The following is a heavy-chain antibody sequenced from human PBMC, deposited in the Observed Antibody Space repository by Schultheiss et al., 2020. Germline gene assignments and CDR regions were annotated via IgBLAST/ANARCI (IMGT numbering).Heavy chain of an antibody. CDR1: GFTFSSYS. CDR2: ISSSSSYI. CDR3: ARDQAAYYYDSSGYLY. V-gene: IGHV3-21*01. J-gene: IGHJ4*02. D-gene: IGHD3-22*01. Sequence: GGSLRLSCAASGFTFSSYSMNWVRQAPGKGLEWVSSISSSSSYIYYADSVKGRFTISRDNAKNSLYLQMNSLRAEDTAVYYCARDQAAYYYDSSGYLYWGQGTLVTVSS.